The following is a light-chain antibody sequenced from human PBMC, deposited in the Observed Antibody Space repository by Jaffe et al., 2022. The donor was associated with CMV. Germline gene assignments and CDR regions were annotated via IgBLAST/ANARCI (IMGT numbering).Light chain of an antibody. V-gene: IGLV2-14*03. Sequence: QSALTQPASVSGSPGQSITMSCTGTNSDVGGYNYVSWYQQHPGKGPKLIIYDVSNRPSGVSNRFSGSKSGNTASLTISGLQAEDEADYYCSSYTSTTTLHVFGTGTKVAVL. CDR1: NSDVGGYNY. J-gene: IGLJ1*01. CDR2: DVS. CDR3: SSYTSTTTLHV.